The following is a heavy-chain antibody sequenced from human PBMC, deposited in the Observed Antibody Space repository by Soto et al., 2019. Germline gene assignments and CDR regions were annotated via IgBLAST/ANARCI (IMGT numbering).Heavy chain of an antibody. D-gene: IGHD2-8*02. CDR3: ARGESGLYYYYYGMDV. Sequence: GGSLRLSCAASGFTFSSYWMSWVRQAPGKGLEWVANIKQDGSEKYYVDSVKGRFTISRDNAKNSLYLQMNSLRAEDTAVYYCARGESGLYYYYYGMDVWGQGTSVTVSS. CDR1: GFTFSSYW. J-gene: IGHJ6*02. CDR2: IKQDGSEK. V-gene: IGHV3-7*01.